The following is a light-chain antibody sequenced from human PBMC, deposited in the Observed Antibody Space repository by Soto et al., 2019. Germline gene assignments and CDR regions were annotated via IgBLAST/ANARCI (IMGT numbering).Light chain of an antibody. CDR1: QSISTY. J-gene: IGKJ4*01. V-gene: IGKV3-11*01. CDR2: DAS. Sequence: EIVLTQSPATLSLSPGERATLSCRASQSISTYLGWYQQKPGQAPRLLIYDASNRATGIPARFSGYGSGTDFTLSISSLAPEDFAVYYCQQRSNWPELTFGGGTKVEIK. CDR3: QQRSNWPELT.